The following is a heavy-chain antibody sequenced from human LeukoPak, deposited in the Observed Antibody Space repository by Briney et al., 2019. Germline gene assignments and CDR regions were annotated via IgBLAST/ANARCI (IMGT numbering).Heavy chain of an antibody. CDR2: IYYSGST. CDR3: ARNQQPSPYYGMDV. J-gene: IGHJ6*02. V-gene: IGHV4-61*01. D-gene: IGHD6-13*01. CDR1: GGSVSSGSYY. Sequence: PSETLSLTCTVSGGSVSSGSYYWSWIRQPPGKGLAWIGYIYYSGSTNYDPSLKSRVTISVDTSKNQFSLKLSSVTAADTAVYYCARNQQPSPYYGMDVWGQGTTVTVSS.